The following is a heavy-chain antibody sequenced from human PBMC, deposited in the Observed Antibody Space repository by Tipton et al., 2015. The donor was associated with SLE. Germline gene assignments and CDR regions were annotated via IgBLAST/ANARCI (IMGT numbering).Heavy chain of an antibody. CDR2: IGTAGDT. Sequence: SLRLSCAASGFTFSSYDMHWVRQATGKGLEWVSAIGTAGDTYYPGSVKGRFTISRENAKNSLYLQMNSLRAGDTAVYYCTRTDQHYYYGMDVWGQGTTVTVSS. CDR1: GFTFSSYD. J-gene: IGHJ6*02. CDR3: TRTDQHYYYGMDV. V-gene: IGHV3-13*01.